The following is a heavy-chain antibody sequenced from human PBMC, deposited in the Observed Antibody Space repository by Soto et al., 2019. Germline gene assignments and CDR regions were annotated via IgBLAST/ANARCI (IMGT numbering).Heavy chain of an antibody. CDR1: GFSLSTSGVG. V-gene: IGHV2-5*02. J-gene: IGHJ1*01. D-gene: IGHD3-3*01. Sequence: SGPTLVNPTQTLTLTCTFSGFSLSTSGVGVGWIRQPPGKALEWLALIYWDDDKRYSPSLKSRLTITKDTSKNQVVLTMTNMDPVDTATYYCAHSVADFWSGPPHRFKHWGQGTLVTVSS. CDR3: AHSVADFWSGPPHRFKH. CDR2: IYWDDDK.